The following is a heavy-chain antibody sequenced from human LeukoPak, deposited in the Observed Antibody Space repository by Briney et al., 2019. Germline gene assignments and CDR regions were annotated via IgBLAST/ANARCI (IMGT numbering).Heavy chain of an antibody. V-gene: IGHV3-48*02. D-gene: IGHD3-10*01. CDR1: GFTFSSYS. CDR2: ISSSSSTI. J-gene: IGHJ4*02. Sequence: GGSLRLSCAASGFTFSSYSMIWVRQAPGKGLEWVSYISSSSSTIYYADSVKGRFTISRDNAKNSLYLQMNCLRDEDTAVYSCARSQWVRGASYYFDYWGQGALVTVSS. CDR3: ARSQWVRGASYYFDY.